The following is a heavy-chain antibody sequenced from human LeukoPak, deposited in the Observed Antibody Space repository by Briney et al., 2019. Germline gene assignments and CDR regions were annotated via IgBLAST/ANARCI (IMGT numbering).Heavy chain of an antibody. J-gene: IGHJ4*02. V-gene: IGHV3-30-3*01. CDR1: GFTLSSYA. D-gene: IGHD1-26*01. CDR3: ARSWVPFSGSYNVDY. Sequence: GGSLRLSCAASGFTLSSYAMHWVRQAPGKGLEWVTFISYDENKKYYADSVKGRFTVSRDISKNTVYLQMNSLRVEDAAVYYCARSWVPFSGSYNVDYCGQGTLATVSS. CDR2: ISYDENKK.